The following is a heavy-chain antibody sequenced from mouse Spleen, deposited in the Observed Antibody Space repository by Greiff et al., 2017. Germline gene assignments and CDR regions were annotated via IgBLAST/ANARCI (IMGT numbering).Heavy chain of an antibody. V-gene: IGHV5-9*04. CDR2: ISSGGGNT. CDR3: ARHNGGDYAMDY. Sequence: DVKLVESGGGLVKLGGSLKLSCAASGFTFSSYAMSWVRQTPEKRLEWVATISSGGGNTYYPDSVKGRFTISRDNAKNTLYLQMSSLKSEDTAMYYCARHNGGDYAMDYWGQGTSVTVSS. CDR1: GFTFSSYA. J-gene: IGHJ4*01.